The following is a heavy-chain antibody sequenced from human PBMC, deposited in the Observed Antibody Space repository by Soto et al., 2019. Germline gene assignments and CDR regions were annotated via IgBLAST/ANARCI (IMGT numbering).Heavy chain of an antibody. J-gene: IGHJ5*02. CDR3: AHIPNYYQYDWFDP. CDR1: GFSLTTRGVV. D-gene: IGHD3-16*01. V-gene: IGHV2-5*02. CDR2: IYWDDDK. Sequence: SGPTLVNPTQTLTLTCTFSGFSLTTRGVVVGWIRQPPGKALECLALIYWDDDKRYSPSLQSRLSITKDTSKNQVVLTKTNVDPVDTATYYCAHIPNYYQYDWFDPWGQGTLVTVSS.